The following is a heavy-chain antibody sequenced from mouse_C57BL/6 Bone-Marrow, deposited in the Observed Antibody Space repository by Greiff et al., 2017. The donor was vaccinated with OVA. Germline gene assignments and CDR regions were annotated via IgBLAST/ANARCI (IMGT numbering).Heavy chain of an antibody. CDR1: GYAFSSYW. CDR2: IYPGDGDT. CDR3: ARPYYYYGNSPFAY. V-gene: IGHV1-80*01. J-gene: IGHJ3*01. D-gene: IGHD1-1*01. Sequence: QVQLQQSGAELVKPGASVKISCKASGYAFSSYWMNWVKQRPGKGLEWIGQIYPGDGDTNYNGKFKGKATLTADKSSSTAYMQLSSLTSEDSAVYFCARPYYYYGNSPFAYWGQGTLVTVSA.